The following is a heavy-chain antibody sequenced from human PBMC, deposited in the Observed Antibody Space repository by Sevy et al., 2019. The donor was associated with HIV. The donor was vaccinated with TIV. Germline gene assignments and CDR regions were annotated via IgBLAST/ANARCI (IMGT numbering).Heavy chain of an antibody. CDR2: ISSDSAYM. J-gene: IGHJ4*02. CDR3: ARDRRTLNYHASSGYNYYFDS. V-gene: IGHV3-21*01. Sequence: GGSLRLSCAASGFTFSSYNMNWVRQAPVKGLEWISSISSDSAYMYDADSVKGRFTISRDNAKNSLDLQMNGLRAEDTAVYFCARDRRTLNYHASSGYNYYFDSWGQGTLVTVSS. CDR1: GFTFSSYN. D-gene: IGHD3-22*01.